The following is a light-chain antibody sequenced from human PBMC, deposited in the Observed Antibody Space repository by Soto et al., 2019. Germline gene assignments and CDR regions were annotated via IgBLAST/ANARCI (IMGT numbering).Light chain of an antibody. J-gene: IGKJ4*01. CDR3: QQYNNWPPLT. V-gene: IGKV3-15*01. CDR1: QSVRRN. CDR2: GAS. Sequence: EIVMTQSPATLSVSPGERATLSCRASQSVRRNLAWYQQKPGQAPRLLIYGASIRATGIPARFSGSGSGTEFTLTISSLQSEDFAVYYCQQYNNWPPLTFGGGTKVEIK.